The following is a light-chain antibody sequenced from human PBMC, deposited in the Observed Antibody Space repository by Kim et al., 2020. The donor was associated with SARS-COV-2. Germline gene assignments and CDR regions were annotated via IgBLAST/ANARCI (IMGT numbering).Light chain of an antibody. CDR1: QSISSW. Sequence: SVGDRVTITCRASQSISSWLAWYQQKPGRAPKLLIYKASSLESGVPSRFSGSGSGTEFTLTISSLQPDDFATYYCQQYNSYSSWTFGQGTKVDIK. CDR2: KAS. J-gene: IGKJ1*01. V-gene: IGKV1-5*03. CDR3: QQYNSYSSWT.